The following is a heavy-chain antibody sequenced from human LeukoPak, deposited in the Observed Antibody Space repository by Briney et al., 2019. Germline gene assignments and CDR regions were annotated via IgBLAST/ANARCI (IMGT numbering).Heavy chain of an antibody. Sequence: SETLSLTCTVSNGSISTYYWTWIRQPPGKGLEYIGYINYSGSTKYNPSLKSRLTISVGTSKNQFFLELSSVTAADTAVYYCARARVSDTSGPYFGYFYDMDVWGKGTTVIVSS. D-gene: IGHD3-22*01. CDR1: NGSISTYY. CDR3: ARARVSDTSGPYFGYFYDMDV. CDR2: INYSGST. J-gene: IGHJ6*03. V-gene: IGHV4-59*01.